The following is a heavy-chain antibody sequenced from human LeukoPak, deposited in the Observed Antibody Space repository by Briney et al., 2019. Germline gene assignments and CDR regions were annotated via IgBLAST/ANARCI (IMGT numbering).Heavy chain of an antibody. CDR3: ARDGRAGSLFAY. CDR2: ISYSGST. V-gene: IGHV4-61*08. CDR1: GGSISSGGYY. J-gene: IGHJ4*02. Sequence: SETLSLTCTVSGGSISSGGYYWSWIRQPPGKGLEWVGYISYSGSTNYNPSLKSRVTISVDTSKNQFSLKLSSVTAADTAIYYCARDGRAGSLFAYWGQGTLVTVSS. D-gene: IGHD6-19*01.